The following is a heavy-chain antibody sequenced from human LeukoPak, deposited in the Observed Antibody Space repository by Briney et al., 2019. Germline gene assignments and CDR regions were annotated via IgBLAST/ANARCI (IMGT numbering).Heavy chain of an antibody. D-gene: IGHD5-24*01. CDR3: AKEMATPFDY. J-gene: IGHJ4*02. CDR2: ISGDGGST. CDR1: GFTFDDYA. V-gene: IGHV3-43*02. Sequence: GGSLRLSCAASGFTFDDYAMHWVRQAPGKGLEWVSLISGDGGSTYYADSVKGRFTISRDNIKNSLYPQMNSLRTEDTALYYCAKEMATPFDYWGQGTLVTVSS.